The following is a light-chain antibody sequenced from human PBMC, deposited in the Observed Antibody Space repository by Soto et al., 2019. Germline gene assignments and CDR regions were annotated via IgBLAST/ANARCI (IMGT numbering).Light chain of an antibody. Sequence: EIVLTQSPATLSLSPGERATLSCRASQSINRHLAWYRQKPGQAPRLLIYDASNRATGIPARFSGSGSGTDFTLTISSLEPEEFGVYYCQQRSNWPPVTCGGGTKVEIK. J-gene: IGKJ4*01. CDR1: QSINRH. CDR2: DAS. CDR3: QQRSNWPPVT. V-gene: IGKV3-11*01.